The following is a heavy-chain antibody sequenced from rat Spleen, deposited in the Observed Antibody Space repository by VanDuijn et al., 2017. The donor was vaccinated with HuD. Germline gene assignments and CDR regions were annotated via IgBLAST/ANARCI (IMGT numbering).Heavy chain of an antibody. Sequence: AVQLVESGGGLVQPGKSLNLSCSASGFTFSSYGMHWIRQAPGKGLDWVAYISSSSGTVYADAVKERFTISRDKAKNTLYLQLNSLXSEDTXXXYCXXXYGXXYW. V-gene: IGHV5-62*01. CDR1: GFTFSSYG. J-gene: IGHJ2*01. CDR3: XXXYGXXY. D-gene: IGHD1-7*01. CDR2: ISSSSGT.